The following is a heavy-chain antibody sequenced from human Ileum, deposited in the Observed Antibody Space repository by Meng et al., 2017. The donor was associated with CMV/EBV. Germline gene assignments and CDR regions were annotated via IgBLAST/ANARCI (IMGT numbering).Heavy chain of an antibody. J-gene: IGHJ4*02. D-gene: IGHD6-13*01. Sequence: VHLQEPGPGLVKHSETLSLTCTVSGASISSGDYYWTWIRQPPGKGLEWIGYIYYTGATYYRPSLESRIVISSDTSKNHFSLTLTSVTAADTAVYFCARAKQAAENFDSWGQGTLVTVSS. V-gene: IGHV4-30-4*08. CDR1: GASISSGDYY. CDR3: ARAKQAAENFDS. CDR2: IYYTGAT.